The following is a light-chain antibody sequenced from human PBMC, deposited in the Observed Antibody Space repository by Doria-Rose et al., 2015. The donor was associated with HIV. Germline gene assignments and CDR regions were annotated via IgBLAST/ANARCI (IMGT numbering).Light chain of an antibody. V-gene: IGKV3-20*01. CDR3: HQYGTSWT. Sequence: TQSPGTLSLSPGERATLSCRASQSFSSTYLAWYQQKPGQDPSLLIYDGSTMATGIPDRFSASGSGTDFTVTSNMLEPSDFALYYCHQYGTSWTFGQGTKVEI. CDR1: QSFSSTY. J-gene: IGKJ1*01. CDR2: DGS.